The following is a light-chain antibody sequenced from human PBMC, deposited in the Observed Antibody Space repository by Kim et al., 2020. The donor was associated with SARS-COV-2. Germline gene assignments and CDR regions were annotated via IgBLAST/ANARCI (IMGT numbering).Light chain of an antibody. Sequence: SASISCRSSQSRLNSQGYNDLDGYLQKPAQSPQLLIYFGSTRAAGVPDRFSGSGSGTDFTLNISRVEAEDVGVYYCMQDLQTPCSFGQGTKLEI. J-gene: IGKJ2*04. CDR2: FGS. CDR3: MQDLQTPCS. V-gene: IGKV2-28*01. CDR1: QSRLNSQGYND.